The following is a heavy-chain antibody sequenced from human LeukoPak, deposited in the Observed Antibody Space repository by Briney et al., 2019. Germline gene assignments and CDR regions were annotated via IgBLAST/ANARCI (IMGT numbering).Heavy chain of an antibody. CDR3: ARAPAGRYFDWLVDY. Sequence: SETPSLTCTVSGGSISSGGYYWSWIRQHPGKGLEWIGYIYYSGSTYYNPSLKSRVTISVDTSKNQFSLKLSSVTAADTAVYYCARAPAGRYFDWLVDYWGQGTLVTVSS. V-gene: IGHV4-31*03. D-gene: IGHD3-9*01. J-gene: IGHJ4*02. CDR1: GGSISSGGYY. CDR2: IYYSGST.